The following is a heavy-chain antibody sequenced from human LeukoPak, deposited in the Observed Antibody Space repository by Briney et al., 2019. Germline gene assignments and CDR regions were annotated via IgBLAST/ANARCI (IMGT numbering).Heavy chain of an antibody. D-gene: IGHD3-22*01. CDR1: GGTFSSHA. CDR2: LIPIYGSP. Sequence: SVKVSCKASGGTFSSHAISWVRQAPGQGLEWMGGLIPIYGSPNYAQKFQGRLTITSDESTRTVYMELSSLRPEDSAVHYCAGFFYDNSGDAFDIWGQGTMVTVSS. V-gene: IGHV1-69*13. CDR3: AGFFYDNSGDAFDI. J-gene: IGHJ3*02.